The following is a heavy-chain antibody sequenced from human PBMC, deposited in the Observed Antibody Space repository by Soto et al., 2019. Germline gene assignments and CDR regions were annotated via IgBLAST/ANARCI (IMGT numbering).Heavy chain of an antibody. CDR2: IYSSGST. CDR1: GGSISSRNYY. Sequence: QLQLQESGPGLVKPSETLSLSCTVSGGSISSRNYYWGWIRQPPGKGLEWIGSIYSSGSTYYNPSLKSRVTISVDTSKNQFSLKLSSVTAADTAVYYCARTYYDILTGYEPYNGMDVWGQGTTVTVSS. V-gene: IGHV4-39*01. CDR3: ARTYYDILTGYEPYNGMDV. D-gene: IGHD3-9*01. J-gene: IGHJ6*02.